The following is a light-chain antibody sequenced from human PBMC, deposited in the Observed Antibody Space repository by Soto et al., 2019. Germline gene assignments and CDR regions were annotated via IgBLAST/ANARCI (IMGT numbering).Light chain of an antibody. CDR2: YNN. CDR1: DSNIGSNS. J-gene: IGLJ1*01. CDR3: AAWDASLSACV. Sequence: QSVLTQPPSASGTAGHVVTISCSGGDSNIGSNSVYWYQHLPRMAPKLLTYYNNQRPSRVPDRSSGSRSGTSASLAIVGLRSEDEAVYYCAAWDASLSACVFGNGTKLTVL. V-gene: IGLV1-47*02.